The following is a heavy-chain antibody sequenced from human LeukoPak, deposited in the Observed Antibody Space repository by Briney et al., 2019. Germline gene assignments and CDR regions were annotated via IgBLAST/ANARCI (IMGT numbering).Heavy chain of an antibody. CDR2: IYYSGST. D-gene: IGHD5-18*01. Sequence: SETLSLTCTVSVGSISNYYWRCIRQPPGKGLEWIGYIYYSGSTNYNPSLKSRVTISVDTSKNQFSLKLSSVTAADTAVYYCARTYSSGVFDIWGQGTMVTVSS. CDR3: ARTYSSGVFDI. J-gene: IGHJ3*02. CDR1: VGSISNYY. V-gene: IGHV4-59*08.